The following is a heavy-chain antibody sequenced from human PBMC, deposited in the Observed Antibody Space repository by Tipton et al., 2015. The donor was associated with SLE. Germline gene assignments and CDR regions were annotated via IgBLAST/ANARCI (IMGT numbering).Heavy chain of an antibody. CDR2: ISYDGTKY. CDR3: ATNFYDSSGNYYLDSFDI. V-gene: IGHV3-30*04. D-gene: IGHD3-22*01. CDR1: GFTFSGYA. Sequence: SLRLSCAASGFTFSGYAMHWVRQAPGKGLEWVAFISYDGTKYCYGDSVKGRFTISRDNSRNALYLQLNSLRVEDTAVYYCATNFYDSSGNYYLDSFDIWGQGTMVTVSS. J-gene: IGHJ3*02.